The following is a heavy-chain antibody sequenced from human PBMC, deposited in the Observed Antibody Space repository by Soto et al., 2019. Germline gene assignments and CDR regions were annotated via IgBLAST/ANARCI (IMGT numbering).Heavy chain of an antibody. CDR3: ARHASQGYSSSGSFED. CDR2: TYYSEGT. V-gene: IGHV4-39*01. CDR1: GGSVGSSIYY. Sequence: QLQLQESGPDLVKPSETLSLTSNVSGGSVGSSIYYWGWIRQAPGKGLEWIVGTYYSEGTYYNPYLKNRVTTSMDSSKNQSSLTVTSVTAAHTAIYYCARHASQGYSSSGSFEDWGQVTPVTVSS. D-gene: IGHD6-13*01. J-gene: IGHJ4*02.